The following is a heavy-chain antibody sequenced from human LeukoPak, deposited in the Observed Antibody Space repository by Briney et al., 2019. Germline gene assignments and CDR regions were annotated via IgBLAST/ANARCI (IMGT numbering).Heavy chain of an antibody. CDR3: ARGAMVTGFDY. J-gene: IGHJ4*02. D-gene: IGHD5-18*01. V-gene: IGHV4-59*08. CDR2: IYHSGST. CDR1: GGSISSYY. Sequence: SETLSLTCTVSGGSISSYYWSWIRQPPGKGLEWIGYIYHSGSTNYNPSLKSRVTISVDTSKNQFSLKLSSVTAADTAVYYCARGAMVTGFDYWGQGTLVTVSS.